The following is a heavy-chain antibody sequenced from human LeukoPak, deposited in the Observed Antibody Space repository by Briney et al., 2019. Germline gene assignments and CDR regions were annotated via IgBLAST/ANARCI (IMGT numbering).Heavy chain of an antibody. Sequence: SETLSLTCAVYGGSFRGYYWSWIRQPPGKGLEWIGEINHSGSTNYNPSLKSRVTISVDTSKNQFSLKLSSVTAADTAVYYCARGYCSSTSCYTYYYYYGMDVWGQGTTVTVSS. V-gene: IGHV4-34*01. CDR3: ARGYCSSTSCYTYYYYYGMDV. J-gene: IGHJ6*02. CDR1: GGSFRGYY. CDR2: INHSGST. D-gene: IGHD2-2*02.